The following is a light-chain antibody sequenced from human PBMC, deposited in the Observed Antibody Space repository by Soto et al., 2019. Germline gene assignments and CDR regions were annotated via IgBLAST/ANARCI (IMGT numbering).Light chain of an antibody. J-gene: IGKJ1*01. Sequence: DIQMTQSPSTLSASVGDIVTITCRTSQSISIWWAWYQQKQGKAPKLLIYKASRLKSAVPSRFSGSGSGTEFALTIRSLQPDDFAAYYCQQYINRRTFGQGKKVEIK. CDR3: QQYINRRT. CDR1: QSISIW. V-gene: IGKV1-5*03. CDR2: KAS.